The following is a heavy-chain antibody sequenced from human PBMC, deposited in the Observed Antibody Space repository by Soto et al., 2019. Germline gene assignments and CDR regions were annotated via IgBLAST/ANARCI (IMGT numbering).Heavy chain of an antibody. Sequence: LRLSCAASGLTVSSSYMSWVRQAPGKGLQWVSVIYSAGSTYYANSVKGRFTISRDISTNMVYLQMSSLTDEDTAVYYCARDHCSSTSCSSDYWGQGTLVTVSS. CDR2: IYSAGST. CDR1: GLTVSSSY. J-gene: IGHJ4*02. V-gene: IGHV3-53*01. CDR3: ARDHCSSTSCSSDY. D-gene: IGHD2-2*01.